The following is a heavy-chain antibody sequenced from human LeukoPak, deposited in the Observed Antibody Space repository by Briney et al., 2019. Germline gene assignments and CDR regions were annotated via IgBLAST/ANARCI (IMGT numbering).Heavy chain of an antibody. CDR3: AITGHSSGWSYYYYYYMDV. V-gene: IGHV4-39*01. CDR1: GGSISSSSYY. CDR2: IYYSGST. D-gene: IGHD6-19*01. J-gene: IGHJ6*03. Sequence: SETLSLTCTVSGGSISSSSYYWGWIRQPPGKGLEWIGSIYYSGSTYYNPSLKSRVTISVDTSKNQFSLKLSSVTAADTAVYYCAITGHSSGWSYYYYYYMDVWGKGTTVTISS.